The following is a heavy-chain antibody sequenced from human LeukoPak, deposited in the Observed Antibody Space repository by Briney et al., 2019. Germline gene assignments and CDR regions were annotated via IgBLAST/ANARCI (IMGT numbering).Heavy chain of an antibody. CDR1: GYSISSGYY. D-gene: IGHD2-21*01. CDR3: ARHVFRNWFDP. J-gene: IGHJ5*02. V-gene: IGHV4-38-2*01. Sequence: SETLSLTCAVSGYSISSGYYWGWIRQPPGMGLQWIGSIYHSGSTYYNPSLKSRVTISVDTSKNQFSLKLSSVTAADTAVYYCARHVFRNWFDPWGQGTLVTVSS. CDR2: IYHSGST.